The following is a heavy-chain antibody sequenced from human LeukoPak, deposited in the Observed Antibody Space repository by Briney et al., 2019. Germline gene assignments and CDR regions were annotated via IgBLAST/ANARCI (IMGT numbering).Heavy chain of an antibody. Sequence: PSETLSLTCTVSGGSISSGSYYWSWIRQPAGKGLEWIGCIYTSGSTNYNPSLKSRVTISVDTSKNQFSLKLSSVTAADTAVYYCARGTGTRIHYYYYMDVWGKGTTVTVSS. J-gene: IGHJ6*03. CDR1: GGSISSGSYY. CDR3: ARGTGTRIHYYYYMDV. D-gene: IGHD1-7*01. CDR2: IYTSGST. V-gene: IGHV4-61*02.